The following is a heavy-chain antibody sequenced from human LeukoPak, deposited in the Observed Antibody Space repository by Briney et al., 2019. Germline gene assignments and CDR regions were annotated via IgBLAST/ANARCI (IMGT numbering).Heavy chain of an antibody. D-gene: IGHD3-10*01. CDR1: GFTFSDYY. V-gene: IGHV3-11*04. CDR2: ISSSGSTI. J-gene: IGHJ4*02. CDR3: ARVYTYGSPTSYLEY. Sequence: GGSLRLSCAASGFTFSDYYMSWIRQAPGKGLEWVSYISSSGSTIYYADSLKGRFTISRDNARNSLFLQMNSLRAEDTAVYYCARVYTYGSPTSYLEYRGQGTVVTVSS.